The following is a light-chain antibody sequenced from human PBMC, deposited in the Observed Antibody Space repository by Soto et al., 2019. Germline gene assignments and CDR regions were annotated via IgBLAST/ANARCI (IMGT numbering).Light chain of an antibody. V-gene: IGKV3-15*01. CDR3: QQYNNWPIT. CDR1: QSVSSN. CDR2: GAS. Sequence: IVMTQSPATLSVSPGERPNLSCRASQSVSSNLAWYQQKPGQAPRLLIYGASTRATGIPARFSGSGSGTEFTLTISSLQSEDFAVYYCQQYNNWPITFGQGTRLEIK. J-gene: IGKJ5*01.